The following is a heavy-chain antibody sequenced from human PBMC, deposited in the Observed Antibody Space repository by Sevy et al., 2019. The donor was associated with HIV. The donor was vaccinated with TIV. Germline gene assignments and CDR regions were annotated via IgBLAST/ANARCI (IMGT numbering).Heavy chain of an antibody. V-gene: IGHV4-59*01. J-gene: IGHJ6*03. CDR1: GGSISSYY. Sequence: SETLSLTCTVSGGSISSYYWSWIRQPPGKGLEWIGYIYYSGSTNYNPSLKSRVTISVDTSKNQFSLKLSSVTAADTAVYYCAMTSIAARPINYYYYMDVWGKGTTVTVSS. CDR3: AMTSIAARPINYYYYMDV. D-gene: IGHD6-6*01. CDR2: IYYSGST.